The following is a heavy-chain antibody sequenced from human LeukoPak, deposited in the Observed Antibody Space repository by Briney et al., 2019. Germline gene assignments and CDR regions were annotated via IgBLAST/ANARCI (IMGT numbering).Heavy chain of an antibody. V-gene: IGHV4-59*01. CDR3: ARGVSTFGGVIVNPFDY. CDR1: LGSLSGYY. D-gene: IGHD3-16*02. CDR2: VYYSVST. Sequence: SETLSLTRTHSLGSLSGYYWSWIWQPPQRGLEWVGYVYYSVSTNYNPFLKSRVTISVDTSKNQFSLKLSSVTAADTAVYYCARGVSTFGGVIVNPFDYWGQGTLVTVSS. J-gene: IGHJ4*02.